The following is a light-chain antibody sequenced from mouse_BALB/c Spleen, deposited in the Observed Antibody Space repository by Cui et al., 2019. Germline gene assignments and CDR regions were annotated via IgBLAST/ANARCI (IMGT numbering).Light chain of an antibody. V-gene: IGKV12-46*01. CDR1: ENMYSN. Sequence: DIQMTQSPASLSVSVGETVTITCRTSENMYSNLAWYQKKQGKYHQRLVYAATKLADSVPSKFSGSGSGTQYSLKINSLQSEDFGSYYCQHFWGTPYTFGGGTKLEIK. CDR3: QHFWGTPYT. CDR2: AAT. J-gene: IGKJ2*01.